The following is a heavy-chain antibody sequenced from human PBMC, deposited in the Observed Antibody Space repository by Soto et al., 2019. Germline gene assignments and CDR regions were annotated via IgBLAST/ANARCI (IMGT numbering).Heavy chain of an antibody. CDR3: ARVDTAMGGIDP. V-gene: IGHV1-69*13. CDR1: GGTFSSYA. CDR2: IIPIFGTA. D-gene: IGHD5-18*01. J-gene: IGHJ5*02. Sequence: ASVKVSCKASGGTFSSYAISWVRQAPGQGLEWMGGIIPIFGTANYAQKFQGRVTITADESTSTAYMELSSLRSEDTAVYYCARVDTAMGGIDPWGQGTLVTVSS.